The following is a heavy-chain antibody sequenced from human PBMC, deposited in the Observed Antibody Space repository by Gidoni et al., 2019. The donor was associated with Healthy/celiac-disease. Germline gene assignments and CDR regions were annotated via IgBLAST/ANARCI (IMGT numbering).Heavy chain of an antibody. V-gene: IGHV1-69*06. J-gene: IGHJ5*02. Sequence: QVQLVQSGAEVKKPGSSVKVSCKASGGTFSSYAISWVRQAPGQGLEWMGGIIPIFGTANYAQKFQGRVTITADKSTSTAYMELSSLRSEDTAVYYCAGDYVVPAARLVSLVFDPWGQGTLVTVSS. CDR1: GGTFSSYA. CDR3: AGDYVVPAARLVSLVFDP. D-gene: IGHD2-2*01. CDR2: IIPIFGTA.